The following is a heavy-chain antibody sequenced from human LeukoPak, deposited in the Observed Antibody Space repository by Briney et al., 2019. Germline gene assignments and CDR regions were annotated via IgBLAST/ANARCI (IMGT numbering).Heavy chain of an antibody. CDR1: GYSISSGYY. J-gene: IGHJ5*02. CDR3: ARAGGQQWLTNWFDP. D-gene: IGHD6-19*01. CDR2: IYHSGST. V-gene: IGHV4-38-2*02. Sequence: SETLSLTCTVSGYSISSGYYWGWIRQPPGKGLEWIGSIYHSGSTYYNPSLKSRVTISVDTSKNQFSLKLSSVTAADTAVYYCARAGGQQWLTNWFDPWGQGTLVTVSS.